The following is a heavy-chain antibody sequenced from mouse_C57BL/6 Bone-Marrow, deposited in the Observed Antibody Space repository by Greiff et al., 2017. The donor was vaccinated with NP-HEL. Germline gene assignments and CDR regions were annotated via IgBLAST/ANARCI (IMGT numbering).Heavy chain of an antibody. Sequence: QVQLQQPGAELVMPGASVKLSCKASGYTFTSYWMHWVKQRPGQGLEWIGEIDPSDSYTNYNQKFKGKSTLTVDESSSTAYMQLSSLTSEDSAVYYCALYGYDDGAWFAYWGQGTLVTVSA. CDR3: ALYGYDDGAWFAY. D-gene: IGHD2-2*01. V-gene: IGHV1-69*01. CDR1: GYTFTSYW. CDR2: IDPSDSYT. J-gene: IGHJ3*01.